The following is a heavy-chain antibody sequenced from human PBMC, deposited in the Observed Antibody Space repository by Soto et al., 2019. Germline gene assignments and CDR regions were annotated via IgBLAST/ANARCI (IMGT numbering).Heavy chain of an antibody. CDR3: AREEGGTRGYYYIDV. V-gene: IGHV4-31*03. CDR2: IYYSGST. D-gene: IGHD1-1*01. Sequence: QVQLQESGPGLVRPSQTLSLTCSVSGGSVSSSGHYWSWIRQHPGKGLEWIGYIYYSGSTYYNPSLESRLTISLATSKNEFSLKLSSVTAADTAVYYCAREEGGTRGYYYIDVWGKGTPVTVSS. J-gene: IGHJ6*03. CDR1: GGSVSSSGHY.